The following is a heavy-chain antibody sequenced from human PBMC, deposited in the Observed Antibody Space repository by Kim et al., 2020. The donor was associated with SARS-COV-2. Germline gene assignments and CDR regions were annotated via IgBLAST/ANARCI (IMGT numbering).Heavy chain of an antibody. CDR3: ARVVGPTYMLTGYKLFDY. V-gene: IGHV4-34*01. J-gene: IGHJ4*02. D-gene: IGHD3-9*01. Sequence: KSRVTISVDTSKNQFSLKLSAVTAADTAVYYCARVVGPTYMLTGYKLFDYWGQGTLVTVSS.